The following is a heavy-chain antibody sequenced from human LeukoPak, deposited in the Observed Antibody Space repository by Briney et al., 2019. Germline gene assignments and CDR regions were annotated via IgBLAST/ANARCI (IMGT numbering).Heavy chain of an antibody. Sequence: GGSLRLSCAASGFTFSSHGMHWVRQAPGKGLEWVAFIQYDGSNKKYADAVKGRFTISRDNSKNTLYLQMNSLRAEDTAVYYCAAEGRIAAEVAFDIWGQGTMVTVCS. J-gene: IGHJ3*02. CDR2: IQYDGSNK. CDR3: AAEGRIAAEVAFDI. D-gene: IGHD6-13*01. CDR1: GFTFSSHG. V-gene: IGHV3-30*02.